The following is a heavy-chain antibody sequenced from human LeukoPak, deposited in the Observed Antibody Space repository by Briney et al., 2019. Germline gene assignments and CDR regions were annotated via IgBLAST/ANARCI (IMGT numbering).Heavy chain of an antibody. CDR3: AKTTVTTSGILFDY. Sequence: SETPSLTCTVSGGSISSGDYYWSWIRQPPGKGLEWIGYIYYSGSTYYNPSLKSRDTISVDTSKNQFSLKLSSVTAADTAVYYCAKTTVTTSGILFDYWGQGTLVTVSS. CDR1: GGSISSGDYY. V-gene: IGHV4-30-4*08. D-gene: IGHD4-17*01. CDR2: IYYSGST. J-gene: IGHJ4*02.